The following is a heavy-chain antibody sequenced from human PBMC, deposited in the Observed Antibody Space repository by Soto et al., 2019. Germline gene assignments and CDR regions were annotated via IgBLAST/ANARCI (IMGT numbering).Heavy chain of an antibody. Sequence: EVQLLESGGGLVQPGGSLRLSCAASGFTFSSYAMSWVRQAPGKGLEWVSAISGSGGSTYYADSVKGRFTISRDNSKNTLYLQMNSLRAEDTAVYYCAKDRFYGLLSMVRGVIPDAFDIWGQGTMVTVSS. V-gene: IGHV3-23*01. CDR1: GFTFSSYA. D-gene: IGHD3-10*01. CDR2: ISGSGGST. CDR3: AKDRFYGLLSMVRGVIPDAFDI. J-gene: IGHJ3*02.